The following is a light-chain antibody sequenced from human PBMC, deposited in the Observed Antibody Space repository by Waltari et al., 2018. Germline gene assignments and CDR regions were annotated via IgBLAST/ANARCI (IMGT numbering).Light chain of an antibody. V-gene: IGKV4-1*01. Sequence: DIVMTQSPDSLAVSLGERATINCKSSQSVLYSSDNRNYLAWYQQKPGQPPNLLIYWASTRESGVPDRFSGSGSGTDFTLTISSLQAEDVAVYYCQQYNDWPFTFGPGTKVDFK. CDR1: QSVLYSSDNRNY. CDR3: QQYNDWPFT. J-gene: IGKJ3*01. CDR2: WAS.